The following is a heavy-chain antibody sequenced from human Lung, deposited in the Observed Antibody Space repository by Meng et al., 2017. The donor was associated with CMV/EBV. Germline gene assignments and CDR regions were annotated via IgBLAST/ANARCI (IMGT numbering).Heavy chain of an antibody. Sequence: SXTXSLXCAFHGDSFSGYYWSWIRQPPGQGLEWIGEINHGGSANYNSSLQTRLNISIDTPKNQFSLEMRSVTAADTAVYYCARRRRWSLVRLGAFDMWGQGTXVTV. CDR2: INHGGSA. CDR1: GDSFSGYY. D-gene: IGHD3-16*01. J-gene: IGHJ3*02. CDR3: ARRRRWSLVRLGAFDM. V-gene: IGHV4-34*01.